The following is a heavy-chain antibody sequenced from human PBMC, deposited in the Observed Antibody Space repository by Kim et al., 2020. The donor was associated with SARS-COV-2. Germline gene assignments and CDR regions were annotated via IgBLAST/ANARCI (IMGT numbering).Heavy chain of an antibody. V-gene: IGHV3-72*01. Sequence: GGSLRLSCAASGFTFSDHNMDWVRQAPGKGLEWVGRIRKKVNSYTTEYAASVKGRFTISRDDSKTSLYLQMNSLITEDTAVYYCARRPSCGGDCSFFDNWGQGTLVTVSS. D-gene: IGHD2-21*02. CDR3: ARRPSCGGDCSFFDN. J-gene: IGHJ4*02. CDR1: GFTFSDHN. CDR2: IRKKVNSYTT.